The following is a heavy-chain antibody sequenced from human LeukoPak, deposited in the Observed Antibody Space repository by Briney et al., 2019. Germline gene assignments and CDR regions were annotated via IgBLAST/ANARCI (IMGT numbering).Heavy chain of an antibody. CDR3: ATYDIVVVPAAIHH. V-gene: IGHV1-69*01. CDR1: GGTFSSYA. D-gene: IGHD2-2*02. CDR2: IIPIFGTA. J-gene: IGHJ4*02. Sequence: GSSVKVSCKASGGTFSSYAICWVRQAPGQGLEWMGGIIPIFGTANYAQKFQGRVTITADVSTSTAYMELSSLRSEDTAVYYCATYDIVVVPAAIHHWGQGTLVTVSS.